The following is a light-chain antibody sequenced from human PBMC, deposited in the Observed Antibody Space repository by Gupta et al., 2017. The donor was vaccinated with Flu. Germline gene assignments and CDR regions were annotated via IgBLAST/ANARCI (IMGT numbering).Light chain of an antibody. CDR1: TSDVGGYNH. CDR2: EVS. CDR3: SSYTNSNTWV. V-gene: IGLV2-14*01. Sequence: QSALTQPASVSGSPGQSVTISCTGTTSDVGGYNHVAWYQQHPGKAPKLIIYEVSDRRSGVSNRFPGSKSGNTDSLTMSRLQAEDGADYYCSSYTNSNTWVFGGGTKLTVL. J-gene: IGLJ3*02.